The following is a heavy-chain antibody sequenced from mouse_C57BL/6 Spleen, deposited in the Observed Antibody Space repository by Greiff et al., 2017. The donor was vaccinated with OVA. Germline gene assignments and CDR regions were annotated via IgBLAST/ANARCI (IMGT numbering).Heavy chain of an antibody. V-gene: IGHV5-9-1*02. D-gene: IGHD2-5*01. CDR1: GFTFSSYA. J-gene: IGHJ2*01. Sequence: EVMLVESGEGLVKPGGSLTLSCAASGFTFSSYAMSWVRQTPEKRLEWVAYISSGGDYIYYADTVKGRFTISRDNARNTLYLQMSSLKSEDTAMYYCTRGGSNGFDYWGQGTTLTVSS. CDR2: ISSGGDYI. CDR3: TRGGSNGFDY.